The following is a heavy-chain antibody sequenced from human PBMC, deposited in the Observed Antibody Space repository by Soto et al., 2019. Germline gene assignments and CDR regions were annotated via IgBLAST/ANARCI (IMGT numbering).Heavy chain of an antibody. CDR3: ARGMTTVTTFGY. D-gene: IGHD4-17*01. CDR1: GGSISSGGYS. J-gene: IGHJ4*02. CDR2: IYHSGST. V-gene: IGHV4-30-2*01. Sequence: QLQLQESGSGLVKPSQTLSLTCAVSGGSISSGGYSWSWIRQPPGKGLESIGYIYHSGSTYYNPSPKSRATISVDRSKTQFSLKLSSVTAADTAVYSCARGMTTVTTFGYWGQGTLVTVSS.